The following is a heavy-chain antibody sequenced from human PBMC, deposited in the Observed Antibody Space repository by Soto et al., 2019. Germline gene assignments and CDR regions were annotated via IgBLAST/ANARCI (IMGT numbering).Heavy chain of an antibody. CDR3: AKAPGYSSSWPNAFDI. CDR2: ISGSGGST. Sequence: GGSLRLSCAASGFTFSSYAMSWVRQAPGKGLEWVSAISGSGGSTYYADSVKGRFTISRDNSKNTLYLQMNSLRAEDTAVYYCAKAPGYSSSWPNAFDIWGQGTMVTVSS. J-gene: IGHJ3*02. D-gene: IGHD6-13*01. V-gene: IGHV3-23*01. CDR1: GFTFSSYA.